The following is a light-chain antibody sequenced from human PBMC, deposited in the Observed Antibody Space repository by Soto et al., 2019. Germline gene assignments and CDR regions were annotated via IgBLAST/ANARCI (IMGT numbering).Light chain of an antibody. Sequence: DILLTQSPGTLSLSPGERATLSCRASQSVSSNYLAWYQQKPGQAPRLLMYGASTRATGVPERFSGSGSGTDFTLTISRLEPEDFAVYHCQQYGSLSWTFGQGTKVDIK. CDR2: GAS. J-gene: IGKJ1*01. V-gene: IGKV3-20*01. CDR3: QQYGSLSWT. CDR1: QSVSSNY.